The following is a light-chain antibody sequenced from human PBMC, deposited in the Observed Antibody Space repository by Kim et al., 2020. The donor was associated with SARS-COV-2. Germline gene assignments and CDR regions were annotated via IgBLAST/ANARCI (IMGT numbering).Light chain of an antibody. Sequence: VSPWERVTPSCSASQSIHSYRAWYQQKPGQPPRLIIHGASIRAAGFPVRFGGSGSGTEFTLTISSLQSDDFAVYYCQQYHNWPGTFCQGTKVDIK. J-gene: IGKJ1*01. CDR1: QSIHSY. V-gene: IGKV3-15*01. CDR3: QQYHNWPGT. CDR2: GAS.